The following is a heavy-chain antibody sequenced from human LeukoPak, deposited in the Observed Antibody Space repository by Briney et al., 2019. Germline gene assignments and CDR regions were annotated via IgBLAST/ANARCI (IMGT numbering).Heavy chain of an antibody. D-gene: IGHD3-3*01. CDR1: GVSISSSGYS. CDR2: IYYSGSA. CDR3: ARRARITISSGYFDY. Sequence: SETLSLTCTVSGVSISSSGYSWGRVRQPPGKGLEWIGSIYYSGSAYYNPSLQCRVAISVDTSETQFSLKLSSVTAADTAVYYCARRARITISSGYFDYWGQGTLVTVSS. V-gene: IGHV4-39*01. J-gene: IGHJ4*02.